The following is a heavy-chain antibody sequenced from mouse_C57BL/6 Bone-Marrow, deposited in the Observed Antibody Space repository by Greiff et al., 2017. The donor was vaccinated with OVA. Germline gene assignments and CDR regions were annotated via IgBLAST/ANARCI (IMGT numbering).Heavy chain of an antibody. V-gene: IGHV1-26*01. CDR1: GYTFTDYY. CDR3: ARGVLDDGYSHWYFDV. Sequence: EVQLQQSGPELVKPGASVKISCKASGYTFTDYYMNWVKQSHGKSLEWIGDINPNNGGTSYNQKFKGKATLTVDKSSSTASMELRSLTSEDSADYCCARGVLDDGYSHWYFDVGGTGTTVTVSS. D-gene: IGHD2-3*01. CDR2: INPNNGGT. J-gene: IGHJ1*03.